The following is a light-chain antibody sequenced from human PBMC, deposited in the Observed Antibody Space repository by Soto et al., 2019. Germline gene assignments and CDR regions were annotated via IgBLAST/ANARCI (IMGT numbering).Light chain of an antibody. CDR1: QTVLHSSNNRNY. V-gene: IGKV4-1*01. CDR3: HQYFDIPRT. Sequence: DIVMTQSPESLAVSLGERATINCKSSQTVLHSSNNRNYLAWYQQRPGQPPKLLFYWASTRKSGVPDRFSGSGSGTDFTLTINSLQAEDVAVYFCHQYFDIPRTFGQVTKVEIK. CDR2: WAS. J-gene: IGKJ1*01.